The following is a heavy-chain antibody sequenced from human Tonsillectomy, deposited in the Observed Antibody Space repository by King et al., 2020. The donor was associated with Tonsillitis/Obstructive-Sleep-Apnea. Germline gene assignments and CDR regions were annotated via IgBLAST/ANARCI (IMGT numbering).Heavy chain of an antibody. D-gene: IGHD3-22*01. CDR2: INHSGST. Sequence: VQLQQWGAGLLKPSETLSLTCAVYGGSFSGYYWSWIRQPPGKGLEWIGEINHSGSTNYNPSLKSRVTISVDTSKNQFSLKLSSLTAADTAVYYCARGHSWRAYYYDSSGFYGTEYFQHGGQGTLVTVPS. V-gene: IGHV4-34*01. CDR1: GGSFSGYY. CDR3: ARGHSWRAYYYDSSGFYGTEYFQH. J-gene: IGHJ1*01.